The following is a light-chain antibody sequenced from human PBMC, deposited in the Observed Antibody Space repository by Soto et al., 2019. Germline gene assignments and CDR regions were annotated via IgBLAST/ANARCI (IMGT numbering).Light chain of an antibody. CDR3: QQSYDMPWT. CDR1: QSISTY. CDR2: AAY. J-gene: IGKJ1*01. V-gene: IGKV1-39*01. Sequence: DIQMTQSPSSLSASVGDTFTITCRASQSISTYLTWYQQKPGKAPKLLIYAAYNLQSGVPSRFSGSGSGTDFTLTISSLQPEDFAAYYCQQSYDMPWTFGQGTKVDIK.